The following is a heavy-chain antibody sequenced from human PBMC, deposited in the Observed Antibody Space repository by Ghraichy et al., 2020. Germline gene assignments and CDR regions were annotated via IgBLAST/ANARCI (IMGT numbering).Heavy chain of an antibody. J-gene: IGHJ5*02. CDR2: IYYSGST. Sequence: SETLSLTCTVSGGSISSYYWSWIRQPPGKGLEWIGYIYYSGSTNYNPSLKSRVTISVDTSKNQFSLKLSSVTAADTAVYYCARSIVVVAATRLENWFDPWGQGTLVTVSS. CDR1: GGSISSYY. D-gene: IGHD2-15*01. CDR3: ARSIVVVAATRLENWFDP. V-gene: IGHV4-59*01.